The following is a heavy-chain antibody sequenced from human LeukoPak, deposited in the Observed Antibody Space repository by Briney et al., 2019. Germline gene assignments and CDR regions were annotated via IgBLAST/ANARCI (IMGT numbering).Heavy chain of an antibody. CDR2: IYYTGST. V-gene: IGHV4-59*01. J-gene: IGHJ5*02. Sequence: SETLSLTCAVYGGSFSGYYWSWIRQPPGKGLEWIGYIYYTGSTSYNPSLKSRVTMSLDASKNQFSLELNSVTPADTAVHYCARGGNYWPQWWFDPWGRGTLVSVSS. CDR3: ARGGNYWPQWWFDP. D-gene: IGHD1-26*01. CDR1: GGSFSGYY.